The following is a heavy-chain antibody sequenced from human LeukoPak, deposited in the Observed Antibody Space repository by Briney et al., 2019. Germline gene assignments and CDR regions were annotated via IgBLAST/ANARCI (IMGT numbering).Heavy chain of an antibody. V-gene: IGHV1-18*01. Sequence: GASVKVSCKASGYTFTHHGISWVRQASGQGLEWMGWISCYNGDTNYAQKFQGRVTMSTDTSTSTAYMELTGLRSDDTAVYYCMRDPTNTSGRYAYFDYWGQGTLVTVSS. J-gene: IGHJ4*02. CDR2: ISCYNGDT. D-gene: IGHD6-19*01. CDR3: MRDPTNTSGRYAYFDY. CDR1: GYTFTHHG.